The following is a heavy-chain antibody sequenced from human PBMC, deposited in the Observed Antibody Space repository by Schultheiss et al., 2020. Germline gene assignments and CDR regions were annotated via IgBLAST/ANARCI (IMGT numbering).Heavy chain of an antibody. CDR1: GGSFSGYY. CDR3: ARLKDDYGDYYAGYYFDY. D-gene: IGHD4-17*01. Sequence: SETLSLTCAVYGGSFSGYYWSWIRQPPGKGLEWIGEINHSGSTNYNPSLKSRVTISVDTSKNQFSLKLSSVTAADTAVYYCARLKDDYGDYYAGYYFDYWGQGTLVTVSS. V-gene: IGHV4-34*01. J-gene: IGHJ4*02. CDR2: INHSGST.